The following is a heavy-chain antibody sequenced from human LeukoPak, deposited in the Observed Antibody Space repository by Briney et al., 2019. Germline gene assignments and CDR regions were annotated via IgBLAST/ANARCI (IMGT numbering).Heavy chain of an antibody. V-gene: IGHV3-21*01. CDR2: ISSNSSYI. CDR3: ARVTDSIHFDY. CDR1: GFTFSSYS. J-gene: IGHJ4*02. Sequence: PGGSLRLSCAASGFTFSSYSVNSVRQAPGKGLEWVSSISSNSSYIYYANSVKGRFTISRDNAKNSLYLQMNSLRAEDTAVYYCARVTDSIHFDYWGQGTLVTVSS. D-gene: IGHD2-21*01.